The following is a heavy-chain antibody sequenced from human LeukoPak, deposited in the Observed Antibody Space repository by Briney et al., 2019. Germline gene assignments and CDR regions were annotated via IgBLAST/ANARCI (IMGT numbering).Heavy chain of an antibody. V-gene: IGHV4-34*01. CDR1: GGSISGYY. J-gene: IGHJ6*03. Sequence: SETLSLTCTVSGGSISGYYWSWIRQPPGKGLEWIGEINHSGSTNYNPSLKSRVTISVDTSKNQFSLKLSSVTAADTAVYYCARVVRAYYYYYMDVWGKGTTVTVSS. CDR2: INHSGST. CDR3: ARVVRAYYYYYMDV. D-gene: IGHD2-21*01.